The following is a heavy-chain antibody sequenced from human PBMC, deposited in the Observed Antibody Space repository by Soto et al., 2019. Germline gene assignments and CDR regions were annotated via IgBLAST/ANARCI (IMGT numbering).Heavy chain of an antibody. D-gene: IGHD5-18*01. CDR1: GFTFDDYA. CDR3: VRSKGGYSYGTPFDY. V-gene: IGHV3-9*01. Sequence: EVPLEESGGALVQPGSPLRLSFAASGFTFDDYAMHWVRQVLGKGLKWVSRISWNSGNIGYADSVKGRYTTSRDNAKNYLYLQMNSLRPEDTALYYCVRSKGGYSYGTPFDYWGQGTLVTVSS. CDR2: ISWNSGNI. J-gene: IGHJ4*02.